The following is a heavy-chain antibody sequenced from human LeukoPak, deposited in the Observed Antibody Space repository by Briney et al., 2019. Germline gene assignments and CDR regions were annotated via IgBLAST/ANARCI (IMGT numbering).Heavy chain of an antibody. J-gene: IGHJ4*02. CDR1: GGSISSGGYY. Sequence: SQTLSLTCTVSGGSISSGGYYWSWIRQHPGKGLEWIGYIYYSGSTYYNPSLKSRVTISVDTSKNQFSLKLSSVTAADTAAYYCARYRPGIWSSFDYWGQGTLVTVSS. D-gene: IGHD2-15*01. CDR3: ARYRPGIWSSFDY. V-gene: IGHV4-31*03. CDR2: IYYSGST.